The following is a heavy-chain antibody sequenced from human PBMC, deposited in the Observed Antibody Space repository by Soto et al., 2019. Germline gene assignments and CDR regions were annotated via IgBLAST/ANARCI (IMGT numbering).Heavy chain of an antibody. Sequence: GGSLRLSCAASGFTFSSYAMSWVRQAPGKGLEWVSAISGSGGSTYYADSVKGRFTISRDNSKNTLYLQMNSLRAEDTAVYYCAKGFSSGWYTEYFQHWGQGTLVTVSS. J-gene: IGHJ1*01. D-gene: IGHD6-19*01. V-gene: IGHV3-23*01. CDR3: AKGFSSGWYTEYFQH. CDR2: ISGSGGST. CDR1: GFTFSSYA.